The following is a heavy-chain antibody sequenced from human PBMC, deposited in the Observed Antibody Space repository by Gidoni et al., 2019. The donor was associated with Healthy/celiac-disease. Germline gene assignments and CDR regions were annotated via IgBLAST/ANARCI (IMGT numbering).Heavy chain of an antibody. CDR3: ARDSIVVVIEPSGAFDI. CDR1: GFTFSSYA. V-gene: IGHV3-30-3*01. D-gene: IGHD2-21*01. J-gene: IGHJ3*02. Sequence: QVQLVESGGGVVQPGRSLGLSCAASGFTFSSYAMHWVRQAPGKGLEWVAVISYDGSNKYYADSVKGRFTISRDNSKNTLYLQMNSLRAEDTAVYYCARDSIVVVIEPSGAFDIWGQGTMVTVSS. CDR2: ISYDGSNK.